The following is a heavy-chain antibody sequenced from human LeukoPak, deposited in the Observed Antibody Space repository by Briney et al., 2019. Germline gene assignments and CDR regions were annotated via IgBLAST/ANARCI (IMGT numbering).Heavy chain of an antibody. CDR3: ARGGGDYVWGSYRYTRYAFDY. J-gene: IGHJ4*02. CDR2: MNPNGGNT. Sequence: ASVKVSCKASGYTFTSYDINWVRQATGQGLEWVGWMNPNGGNTGYAQKFQGRVTMTRNTSISTAYMELSSLRSEDTAVYYCARGGGDYVWGSYRYTRYAFDYWGQGTLVTVSS. CDR1: GYTFTSYD. V-gene: IGHV1-8*01. D-gene: IGHD3-16*02.